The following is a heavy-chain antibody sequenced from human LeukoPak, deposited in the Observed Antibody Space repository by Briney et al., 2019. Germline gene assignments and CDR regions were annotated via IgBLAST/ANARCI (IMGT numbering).Heavy chain of an antibody. CDR1: GFIFSDYG. CDR3: VKERGPHDAFDV. V-gene: IGHV3-30*04. CDR2: ISFDGGVS. J-gene: IGHJ3*01. Sequence: GRSLRLSCAASGFIFSDYGMHWARQAPGKGLERVAGISFDGGVSNYADFVRGRFTISRDNSKNTLDLQMNSLTTEDTTVYYCVKERGPHDAFDVWGQGTKVTVSS.